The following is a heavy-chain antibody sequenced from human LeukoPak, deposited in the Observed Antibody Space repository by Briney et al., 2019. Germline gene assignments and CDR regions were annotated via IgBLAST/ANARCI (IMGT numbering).Heavy chain of an antibody. J-gene: IGHJ6*02. V-gene: IGHV3-48*01. Sequence: GGSLRLSCAASGFTFSSYSMNWVRQAPGKGLEWVSYISSSSSTIYYADSVKGRFTISRDNAKNSLYLQMNSLRAEDTAVHYCAREGSSSHYYYGMDVWGQGTTVTVSS. CDR3: AREGSSSHYYYGMDV. CDR2: ISSSSSTI. CDR1: GFTFSSYS. D-gene: IGHD6-6*01.